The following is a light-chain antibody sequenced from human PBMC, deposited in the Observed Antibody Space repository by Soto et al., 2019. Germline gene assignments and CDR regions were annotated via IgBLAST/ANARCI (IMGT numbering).Light chain of an antibody. CDR1: SSDVGGHNY. CDR3: SSYADSSTVV. J-gene: IGLJ2*01. Sequence: QSALTQVASVSASPGQSITISCTGTSSDVGGHNYVSWYQQHPGNATKLMIYNVDYRPSGVSNRFSGSKSGNTASLTISGLQADDEAYYYCSSYADSSTVVFGGGTQLTVL. CDR2: NVD. V-gene: IGLV2-14*03.